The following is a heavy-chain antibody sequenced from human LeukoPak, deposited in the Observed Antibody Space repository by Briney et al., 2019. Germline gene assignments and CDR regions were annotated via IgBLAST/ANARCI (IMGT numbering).Heavy chain of an antibody. Sequence: GGSLRLSCAASGFTFSSYSMNWVRQAPGKGLEWVSYISSSSSTIYYADSVKGRFTISRDNAKNSLYLQMNSLRAEDTAVYYCARDKREVVSDYWGQGTLVTVSS. CDR1: GFTFSSYS. V-gene: IGHV3-48*04. CDR2: ISSSSSTI. D-gene: IGHD2-15*01. CDR3: ARDKREVVSDY. J-gene: IGHJ4*02.